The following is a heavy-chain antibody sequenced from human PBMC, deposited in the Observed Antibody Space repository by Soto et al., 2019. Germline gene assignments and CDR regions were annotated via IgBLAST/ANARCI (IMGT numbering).Heavy chain of an antibody. CDR2: IYYSGST. J-gene: IGHJ4*02. CDR3: AGSRGIAAAGVDY. D-gene: IGHD6-13*01. V-gene: IGHV4-59*08. CDR1: GGSISSYY. Sequence: QVQLQESGPGLVKPSETLSLTCTVSGGSISSYYWSWIRQPPGKGLEWIGYIYYSGSTNYNPSLKSRVTISVDTSKNQFSLKLSSVTAADTAVYYCAGSRGIAAAGVDYWGQGTLVTVSS.